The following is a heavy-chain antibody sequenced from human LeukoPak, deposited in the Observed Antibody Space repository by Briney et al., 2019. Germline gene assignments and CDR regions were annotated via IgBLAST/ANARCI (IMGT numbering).Heavy chain of an antibody. D-gene: IGHD3-22*01. CDR2: ISSSGSTI. J-gene: IGHJ5*02. Sequence: GGSLRLSCAASGFTFSDYYMSWIRQAPGKGLEWVSYISSSGSTIYYADSVKGRFTISRDNAKNSLYLQMNSLRAEDTAVYYCARNIYDSSGRNWFDPWGQGTLVTVSS. CDR1: GFTFSDYY. V-gene: IGHV3-11*04. CDR3: ARNIYDSSGRNWFDP.